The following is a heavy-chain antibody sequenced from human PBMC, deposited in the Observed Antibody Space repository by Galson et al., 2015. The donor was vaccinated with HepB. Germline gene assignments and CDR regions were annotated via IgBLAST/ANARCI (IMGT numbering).Heavy chain of an antibody. J-gene: IGHJ3*02. Sequence: SVKASCKASGYTFTTYDINWVRQVTGQGLEWMGWMNPNSGNSGYVQKFQGRVTMTRSTSTSTAYMELRNLRLEDTAVYYCARGLRSKAFDTWGQGTKVTVPS. CDR2: MNPNSGNS. CDR3: ARGLRSKAFDT. D-gene: IGHD4-17*01. V-gene: IGHV1-8*01. CDR1: GYTFTTYD.